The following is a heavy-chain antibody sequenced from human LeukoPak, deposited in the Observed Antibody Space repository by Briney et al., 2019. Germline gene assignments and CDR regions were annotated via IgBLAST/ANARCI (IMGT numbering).Heavy chain of an antibody. CDR2: ISAYNVNT. D-gene: IGHD4-11*01. CDR1: GYTFNSYG. V-gene: IGHV1-18*01. Sequence: ASVKVSYKASGYTFNSYGISWVRQAPGQGLEWMGWISAYNVNTNDAQKLQGRVTMTTDTSTTTAYMELRSLRSDDTAVYYCARVPVSGPGARFDYWGQGTLVTVSS. J-gene: IGHJ4*02. CDR3: ARVPVSGPGARFDY.